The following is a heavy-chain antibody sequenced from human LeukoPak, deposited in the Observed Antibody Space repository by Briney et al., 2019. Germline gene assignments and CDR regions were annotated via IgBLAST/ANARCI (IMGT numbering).Heavy chain of an antibody. D-gene: IGHD5-24*01. Sequence: SVKVSCKASGGTFSSYAISWVRQAPGQGLEWMGGISPIFGTANYAQKFQGRGTITTDESTSTAYMELSSLRSEDTAVYYCARMDGYNRIFDYWGQGTLVTVSS. J-gene: IGHJ4*02. CDR3: ARMDGYNRIFDY. V-gene: IGHV1-69*05. CDR1: GGTFSSYA. CDR2: ISPIFGTA.